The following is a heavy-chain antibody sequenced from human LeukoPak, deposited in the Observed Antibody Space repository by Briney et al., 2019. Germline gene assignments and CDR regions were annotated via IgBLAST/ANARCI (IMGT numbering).Heavy chain of an antibody. J-gene: IGHJ4*02. CDR2: ISSDGSNT. CDR1: GFTFNKYY. Sequence: GGSLRLSCAASGFTFNKYYMHWVRQAPGKGLVWVSRISSDGSNTNYADSVKGRFTISRDNAKNTPYLQMNSLRAEDTAVYYCIRVPYWGQGALVTVSS. V-gene: IGHV3-74*01. CDR3: IRVPY.